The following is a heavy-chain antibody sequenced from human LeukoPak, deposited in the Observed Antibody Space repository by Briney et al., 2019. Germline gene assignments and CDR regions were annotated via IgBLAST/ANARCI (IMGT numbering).Heavy chain of an antibody. CDR2: ISAYNGNT. D-gene: IGHD3-10*01. CDR1: GYTFTSYG. V-gene: IGHV1-18*01. CDR3: ARENYGSGKVDP. Sequence: ASVKVSCKASGYTFTSYGISWVRQAPGQGLEWMGWISAYNGNTNYAQKLQGRVTMTADTSTSTAYMELRSLRSDDTAVYCCARENYGSGKVDPWGQGTLVTVSS. J-gene: IGHJ4*02.